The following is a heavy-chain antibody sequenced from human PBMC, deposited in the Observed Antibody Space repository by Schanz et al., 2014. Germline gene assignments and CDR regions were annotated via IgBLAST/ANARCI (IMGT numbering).Heavy chain of an antibody. CDR1: EYSFTSYS. V-gene: IGHV1-3*04. CDR2: INTGSGDT. J-gene: IGHJ4*02. Sequence: QVHLVQSGAEVKRPGASVKVSCKASEYSFTSYSMHWVRQAPGQRLEWMGWINTGSGDTKYSQNFQGRVTITRDTAASTAYMELSSLRSDDTAVYYCARDAADFYDILTEEDYCGQGTLVTVSS. D-gene: IGHD3-9*01. CDR3: ARDAADFYDILTEEDY.